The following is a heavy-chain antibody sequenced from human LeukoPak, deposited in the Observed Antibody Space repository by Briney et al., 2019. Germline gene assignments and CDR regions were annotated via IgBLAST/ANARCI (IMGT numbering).Heavy chain of an antibody. D-gene: IGHD6-25*01. Sequence: ASVKVSCKTSGYNFNGFYMHWVRQAPGQGLEWMGWINPISGVAIYAQKFQGRVTMTRDTSISTAYMELINLRSDDTGIYYCARDIAAGTPRAFDIWGQGAMVTVSS. V-gene: IGHV1-2*02. CDR1: GYNFNGFY. CDR3: ARDIAAGTPRAFDI. CDR2: INPISGVA. J-gene: IGHJ3*02.